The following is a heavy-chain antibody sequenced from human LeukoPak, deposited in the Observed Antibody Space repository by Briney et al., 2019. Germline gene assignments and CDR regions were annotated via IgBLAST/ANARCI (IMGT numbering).Heavy chain of an antibody. CDR3: ARVGVFSSSWLRY. J-gene: IGHJ4*02. Sequence: GSLRLSCAASGFTFSSYEMNWVRQAPGKGLEWVSSISSGGITIYYADSVKGRFTISRDNAKNSLYLQMNSLRVEDTAVYYCARVGVFSSSWLRYWGQGTLVTVSS. D-gene: IGHD6-13*01. CDR2: ISSGGITI. CDR1: GFTFSSYE. V-gene: IGHV3-48*03.